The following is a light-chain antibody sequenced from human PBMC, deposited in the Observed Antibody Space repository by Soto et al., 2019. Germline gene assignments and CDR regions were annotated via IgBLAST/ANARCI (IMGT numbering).Light chain of an antibody. Sequence: EIVMTQSPGTLSVSPGERATLSCRASQSVSSKLAWYQQKPGQAPRLLIYDASTRATGVPARFSGSVSGTDFTLSISSLQYEDFAVYDCQQYNNWPRTFGGGTKVEIK. J-gene: IGKJ4*01. V-gene: IGKV3-15*01. CDR1: QSVSSK. CDR2: DAS. CDR3: QQYNNWPRT.